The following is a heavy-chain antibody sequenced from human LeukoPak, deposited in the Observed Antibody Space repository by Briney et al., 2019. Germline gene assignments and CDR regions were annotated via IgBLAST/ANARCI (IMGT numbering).Heavy chain of an antibody. Sequence: GSLRLSCAASGFTFSSYAMSWVRQAPGKGLEWIGEIYHSGSTNYNPSLKSRVTISVDKSKNQFSLKLSSVTAADTAVYYCARDLLTDSSGYYHRPGTILDYWGQGTLVTVSS. CDR1: GFTFSSYAM. J-gene: IGHJ4*02. CDR2: IYHSGST. V-gene: IGHV4-4*02. CDR3: ARDLLTDSSGYYHRPGTILDY. D-gene: IGHD3-22*01.